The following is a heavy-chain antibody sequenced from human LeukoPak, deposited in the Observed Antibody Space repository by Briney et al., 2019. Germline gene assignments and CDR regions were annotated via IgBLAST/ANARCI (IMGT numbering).Heavy chain of an antibody. D-gene: IGHD3-22*01. CDR3: ARDPYYYDSSGYYSDWFDP. Sequence: ASVKVSCKASGYTFSGYCMHWVRQAPGQGLEWMGWLKPNSGVTNYAQKFQGRVTMTRGTSISTAYMELSRLRSDDTAVYYCARDPYYYDSSGYYSDWFDPWGQGTLVTVSS. J-gene: IGHJ5*02. CDR1: GYTFSGYC. CDR2: LKPNSGVT. V-gene: IGHV1-2*02.